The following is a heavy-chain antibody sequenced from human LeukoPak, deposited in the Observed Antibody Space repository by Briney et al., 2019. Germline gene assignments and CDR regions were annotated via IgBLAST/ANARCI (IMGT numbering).Heavy chain of an antibody. CDR1: GGSISSGGYS. V-gene: IGHV4-30-2*01. D-gene: IGHD2-8*02. Sequence: PSQTLSLTCAVSGGSISSGGYSWSWIRQPPGTGLEWIGYIYHSGSTYYNPSLKSRVTISVDRSKNQFSLKLSSVTAADTAVYYCAGHHPRNTVDFWGQGTLVTVSS. J-gene: IGHJ4*02. CDR3: AGHHPRNTVDF. CDR2: IYHSGST.